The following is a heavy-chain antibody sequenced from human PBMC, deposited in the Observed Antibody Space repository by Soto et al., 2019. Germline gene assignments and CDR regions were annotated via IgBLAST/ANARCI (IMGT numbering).Heavy chain of an antibody. Sequence: GGSVRLACAASRLTFSSYSITWVRQAPGKGLEWVSSISSSSSYIYYADSVKGRFTISRDNAKNSLYLQMNSLRAEDTAVYYCARDSERRAFDIRGQRTTVTVS. D-gene: IGHD1-26*01. V-gene: IGHV3-21*01. CDR3: ARDSERRAFDI. CDR1: RLTFSSYS. J-gene: IGHJ3*02. CDR2: ISSSSSYI.